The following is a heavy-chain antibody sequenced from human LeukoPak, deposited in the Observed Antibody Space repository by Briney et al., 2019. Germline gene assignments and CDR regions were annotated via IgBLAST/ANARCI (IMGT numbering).Heavy chain of an antibody. J-gene: IGHJ6*03. Sequence: SETLSLTCTVSGGSISSYYWSWIRQPPGKGLEWIGYIYYSGSTNYNPSLKSRVTISVDTSKNQFSLKLSSVTAADTAVYYCAGSLATNLNYYYYYMDVWGKGTTVTVSS. D-gene: IGHD6-6*01. CDR1: GGSISSYY. V-gene: IGHV4-59*01. CDR2: IYYSGST. CDR3: AGSLATNLNYYYYYMDV.